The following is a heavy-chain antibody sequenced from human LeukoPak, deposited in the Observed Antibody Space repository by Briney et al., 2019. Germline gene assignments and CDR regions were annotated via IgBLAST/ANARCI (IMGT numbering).Heavy chain of an antibody. J-gene: IGHJ4*02. CDR1: GGSFSGYY. Sequence: PSETLSLTCAVYGGSFSGYYWSWIRQPPGKGLEWIGEINHSGSTNYNPSLKSRVTISVDTSKNQFSLKLSSVTAADTAVYYCARGPVHSGCDYGHFDYWGQGTLVTVSS. CDR3: ARGPVHSGCDYGHFDY. D-gene: IGHD5-12*01. CDR2: INHSGST. V-gene: IGHV4-34*01.